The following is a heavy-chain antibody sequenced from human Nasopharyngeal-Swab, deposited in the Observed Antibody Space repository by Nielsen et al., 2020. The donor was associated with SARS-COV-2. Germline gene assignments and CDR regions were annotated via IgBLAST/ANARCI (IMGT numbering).Heavy chain of an antibody. Sequence: ASVKVSCKASGYTFIDFSVHWVRQAPGQRLEWMGRINPDNGYTKYSQMFQDRVSITRDTSANTVYMELSSLRSEDTAVVVCARLGAAGDFEYWGQGSLVTVSS. CDR3: ARLGAAGDFEY. CDR1: GYTFIDFS. CDR2: INPDNGYT. J-gene: IGHJ4*02. D-gene: IGHD6-13*01. V-gene: IGHV1-3*01.